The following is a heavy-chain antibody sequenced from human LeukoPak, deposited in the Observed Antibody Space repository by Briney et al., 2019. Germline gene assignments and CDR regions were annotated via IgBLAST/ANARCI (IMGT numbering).Heavy chain of an antibody. Sequence: GGSLRLSCAASGFTVSGTYMSWVRQAPGKGLKWVSVIYSAGDTFSADSVKGRFTISRDNSKNTVYLQMNSLRAEDTAVYYCAREGGTHYGDYLRYWGQGTLVTVSS. V-gene: IGHV3-53*01. D-gene: IGHD4-17*01. CDR3: AREGGTHYGDYLRY. J-gene: IGHJ4*02. CDR2: IYSAGDT. CDR1: GFTVSGTY.